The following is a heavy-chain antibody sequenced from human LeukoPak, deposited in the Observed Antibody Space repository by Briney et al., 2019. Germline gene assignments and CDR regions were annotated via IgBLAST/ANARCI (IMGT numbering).Heavy chain of an antibody. V-gene: IGHV3-30-3*01. CDR3: ASRGGIVETFDSYYGMDV. CDR1: RFPFSAYT. D-gene: IGHD2/OR15-2a*01. Sequence: GRSLRLACAASRFPFSAYTMHWVRQSPGKGLEWMAVTLFDGSEKHYADSVKGRFTISRDDAKNSLYLQMNSLRAEDTAVYYCASRGGIVETFDSYYGMDVWGQGTTVTVSS. J-gene: IGHJ6*02. CDR2: TLFDGSEK.